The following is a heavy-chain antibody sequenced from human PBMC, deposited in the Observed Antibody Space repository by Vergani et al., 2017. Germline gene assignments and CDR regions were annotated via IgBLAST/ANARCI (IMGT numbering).Heavy chain of an antibody. Sequence: QVLVVQSGSEFKKPGASVKVSCKTSGYTFNTYAICWVRQAPGQGLEWMGWINTNNGDPTYDQDFTGRFIFSLDTSASTAYLEINNLNPEDTAFYYCAREGGPHSIWGQGTLVTVSS. CDR3: AREGGPHSI. D-gene: IGHD2-21*01. CDR2: INTNNGDP. V-gene: IGHV7-4-1*02. CDR1: GYTFNTYA. J-gene: IGHJ4*03.